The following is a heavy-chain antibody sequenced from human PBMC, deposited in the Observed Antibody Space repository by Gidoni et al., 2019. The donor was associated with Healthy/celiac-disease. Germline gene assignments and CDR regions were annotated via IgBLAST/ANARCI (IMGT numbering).Heavy chain of an antibody. CDR2: IWYDGSNK. J-gene: IGHJ3*02. Sequence: QVQLVESGGGVVQPGRSLRLSCAASGFTFSSYGMHWVRQAPGKGLEWVAVIWYDGSNKYYADSVKGRFTISRDNSKNTLYLQMNSLRAEDTAVYYCARDFGEGHAFDIWGQGTMVTVSS. CDR1: GFTFSSYG. V-gene: IGHV3-33*01. D-gene: IGHD3-3*01. CDR3: ARDFGEGHAFDI.